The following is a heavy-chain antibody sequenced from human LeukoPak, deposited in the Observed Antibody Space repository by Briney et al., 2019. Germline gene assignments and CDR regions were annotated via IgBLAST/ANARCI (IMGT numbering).Heavy chain of an antibody. Sequence: ASVKVSCKASGYTFTGYYMHWVRQAPGQGLEWMGWINPNSGGTNYAQKFQGRVTMTRDTSISTAYMELSRLRSDDTAVYYCAVIGSWYDGDFDYWGQGTLVTVSS. CDR3: AVIGSWYDGDFDY. V-gene: IGHV1-2*02. CDR2: INPNSGGT. J-gene: IGHJ4*02. CDR1: GYTFTGYY. D-gene: IGHD6-13*01.